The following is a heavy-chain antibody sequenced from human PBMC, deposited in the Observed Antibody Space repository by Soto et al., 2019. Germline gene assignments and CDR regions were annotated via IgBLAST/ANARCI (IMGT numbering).Heavy chain of an antibody. J-gene: IGHJ6*02. CDR1: GYTFTSYY. V-gene: IGHV1-46*01. D-gene: IGHD2-21*02. CDR3: ARVMCGDCSSYYYYSMDV. CDR2: INPSGGST. Sequence: ASVKVSCKASGYTFTSYYMHWVRQAPGQGLEWMGIINPSGGSTSYAQKFQGRFTISRDNAKNSLYLQMNSLRAEDTAVYYCARVMCGDCSSYYYYSMDVWGQGTTVTVSS.